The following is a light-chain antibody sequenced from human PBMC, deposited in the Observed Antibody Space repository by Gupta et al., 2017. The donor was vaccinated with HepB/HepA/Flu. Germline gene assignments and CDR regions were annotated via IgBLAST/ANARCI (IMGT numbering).Light chain of an antibody. CDR2: DAS. CDR1: QSVSIY. V-gene: IGKV3-11*01. J-gene: IGKJ5*01. CDR3: QQRSNWPPIT. Sequence: EIVLTQSPATLSLSPGERATLSCRASQSVSIYLAWYQQKPGQAPRLLTYDASNRATGIPARFSGSGSGTDFTLTISSREPEDFAVYYCQQRSNWPPITFGQGTRMEIK.